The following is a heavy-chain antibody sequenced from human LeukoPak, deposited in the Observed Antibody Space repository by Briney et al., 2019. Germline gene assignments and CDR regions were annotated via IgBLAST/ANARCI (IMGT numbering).Heavy chain of an antibody. J-gene: IGHJ4*02. V-gene: IGHV4-4*07. CDR1: GGSISGYY. CDR3: ARAAGAAGGQYFDY. CDR2: IYTNGDT. D-gene: IGHD6-13*01. Sequence: SETLSLTCTVSGGSISGYYWSWIRQPAGQGLEWIGRIYTNGDTRYNPSLKSRVTISVDMSKNQLSLKLRPVTAADTAVYYCARAAGAAGGQYFDYWGQGTLVTVSS.